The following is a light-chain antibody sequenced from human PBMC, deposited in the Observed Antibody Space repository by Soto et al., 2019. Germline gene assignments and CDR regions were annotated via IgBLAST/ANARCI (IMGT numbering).Light chain of an antibody. CDR2: GAS. Sequence: EIVLTQSPGTLSLSPGERATLSCRARQSVSSSYLAWYQQKPGQAPRLLIYGASSRATGIPDRFSGSGSGTDFTLTISRLEPEDCAVYYCHQYDRLTLNFEGGNKVEFK. CDR3: HQYDRLTLN. V-gene: IGKV3-20*01. J-gene: IGKJ4*01. CDR1: QSVSSSY.